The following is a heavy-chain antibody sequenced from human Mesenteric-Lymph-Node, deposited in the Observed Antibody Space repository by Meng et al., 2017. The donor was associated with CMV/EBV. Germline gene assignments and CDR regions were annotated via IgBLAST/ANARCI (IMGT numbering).Heavy chain of an antibody. CDR2: ISYSGIT. D-gene: IGHD3-3*01. CDR1: GGYISSGGYY. V-gene: IGHV4-31*03. Sequence: TVSGGYISSGGYYWSWIRQHPGKGLEWIGYISYSGITWYNPSLQSRVTISVDTSNNQFFLRLSSVTAADTAVYYCARDRSGYSLHDYWGQGTLVTVSS. CDR3: ARDRSGYSLHDY. J-gene: IGHJ4*02.